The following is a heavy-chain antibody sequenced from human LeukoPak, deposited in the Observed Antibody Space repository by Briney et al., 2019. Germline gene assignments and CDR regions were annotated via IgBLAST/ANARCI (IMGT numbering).Heavy chain of an antibody. J-gene: IGHJ5*02. CDR1: GGSISSGSYY. Sequence: PSQTLSLTCTVSGGSISSGSYYWSWIRQPPGKGLEWIGYIYYSGSTNYNPSLKSRVTISVDASKNQFSLKLSSVTAADTAVYYCARERSSSPGFNWFDPWGQGTLVTVSS. V-gene: IGHV4-61*01. CDR3: ARERSSSPGFNWFDP. D-gene: IGHD6-6*01. CDR2: IYYSGST.